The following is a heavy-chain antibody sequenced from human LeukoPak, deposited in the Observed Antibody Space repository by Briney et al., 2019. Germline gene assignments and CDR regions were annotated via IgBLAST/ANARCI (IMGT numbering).Heavy chain of an antibody. Sequence: GGSLRLSCAASGITFSSYDMHWVRQATGKGLEWVSAIGTAGDTYYPGSVKGRFTISRENAKNSLYLQMNSLRAGDTAVYYCAKDRPPRLIKIAAAGLFDYWGQGTLVTVSS. D-gene: IGHD6-13*01. V-gene: IGHV3-13*01. CDR2: IGTAGDT. CDR1: GITFSSYD. J-gene: IGHJ4*02. CDR3: AKDRPPRLIKIAAAGLFDY.